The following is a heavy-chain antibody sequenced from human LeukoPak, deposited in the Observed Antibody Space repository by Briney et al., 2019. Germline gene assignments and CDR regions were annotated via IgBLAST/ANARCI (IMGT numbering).Heavy chain of an antibody. CDR1: GCSISSSSYY. J-gene: IGHJ4*02. CDR2: SCYSGSA. Sequence: SVTLSLTGTVSGCSISSSSYYRGSIRQPPEKRREWIGSSCYSGSAYYNPSLKSRVTISVDTSKNKFPLNLSSVTAADTAVYYCARHVYYDSSGYPDYWGQGTLVTVSS. V-gene: IGHV4-39*01. D-gene: IGHD3-22*01. CDR3: ARHVYYDSSGYPDY.